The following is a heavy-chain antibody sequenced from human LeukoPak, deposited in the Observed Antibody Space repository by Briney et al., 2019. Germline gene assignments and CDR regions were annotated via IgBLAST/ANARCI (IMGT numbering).Heavy chain of an antibody. D-gene: IGHD6-13*01. V-gene: IGHV1-8*01. CDR1: GYTFTSYD. Sequence: GASVKVSCKASGYTFTSYDINWVRQATGQGLEWMGWMNPNSGNTGYAQKFQGRVTMTRNTSISTAYMELSSLRSEDTAVYYCARAWSSSSWFDYWGQGTLVTVSS. CDR2: MNPNSGNT. J-gene: IGHJ4*02. CDR3: ARAWSSSSWFDY.